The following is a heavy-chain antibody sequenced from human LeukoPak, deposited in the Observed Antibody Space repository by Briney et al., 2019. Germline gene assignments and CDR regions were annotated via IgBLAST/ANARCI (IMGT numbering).Heavy chain of an antibody. CDR1: GFTFDDYT. D-gene: IGHD3-22*01. Sequence: GGSLRLSCAASGFTFDDYTMHWVRQAPGKGLEWVSLISWDGGSTYYADSVKGRFTISRDNSKNSLYLQMNSLRTEDTALYYCAKGDNYDSSGYRADYWGQGTLVTVSS. CDR3: AKGDNYDSSGYRADY. V-gene: IGHV3-43*01. CDR2: ISWDGGST. J-gene: IGHJ4*02.